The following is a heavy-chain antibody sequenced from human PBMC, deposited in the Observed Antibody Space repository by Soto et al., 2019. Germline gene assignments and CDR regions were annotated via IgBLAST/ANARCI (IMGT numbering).Heavy chain of an antibody. J-gene: IGHJ6*02. Sequence: TLSLTCTVSGGSISSGGYYWSWIRQHPGKGLEWIGYIYYSGSTYYNPSLKSRVTISVDTSKNQFSLKLSSVTAADTAVYYCARDREGYGEGGTYYYYGMDVWGQGTTVTVSS. CDR2: IYYSGST. V-gene: IGHV4-31*03. D-gene: IGHD5-12*01. CDR1: GGSISSGGYY. CDR3: ARDREGYGEGGTYYYYGMDV.